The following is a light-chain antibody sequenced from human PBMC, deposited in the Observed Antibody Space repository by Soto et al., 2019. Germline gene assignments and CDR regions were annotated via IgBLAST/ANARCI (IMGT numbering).Light chain of an antibody. Sequence: QSVLTQPPSASGTPGQRVTISCSGGNSNIGSNFVYWYQQLPGAAPKLLIYRNNERPSGVPDRFSGSKSGTSAFLAISGLRSEDEADYYCVAWDDSLSGHVIFGGGTKLTVL. V-gene: IGLV1-47*01. CDR1: NSNIGSNF. J-gene: IGLJ2*01. CDR2: RNN. CDR3: VAWDDSLSGHVI.